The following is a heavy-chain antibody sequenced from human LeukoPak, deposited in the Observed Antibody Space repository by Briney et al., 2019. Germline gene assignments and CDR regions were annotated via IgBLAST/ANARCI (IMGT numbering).Heavy chain of an antibody. V-gene: IGHV3-48*03. CDR1: GFTFSSYE. CDR2: ISSSGSTI. Sequence: PGGSLRLSCAASGFTFSSYEMNWVRQAPGKGLEWVSYISSSGSTIYYADSVKGRFTISRDNAKNSLYLQMNSLRAEDTAAYYCARGRGGYYYYGMDVWGQGTTVTVSS. D-gene: IGHD2-15*01. J-gene: IGHJ6*02. CDR3: ARGRGGYYYYGMDV.